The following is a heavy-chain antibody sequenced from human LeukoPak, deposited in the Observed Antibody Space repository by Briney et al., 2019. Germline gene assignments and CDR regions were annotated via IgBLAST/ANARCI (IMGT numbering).Heavy chain of an antibody. CDR3: ARGGSGYYIAVFDY. J-gene: IGHJ4*02. CDR1: GFTFSGYS. V-gene: IGHV3-21*01. D-gene: IGHD5-12*01. CDR2: ISSSTTSI. Sequence: GGSLRLSCAASGFTFSGYSMNWVRQAPGKGLEWVSSISSSTTSIYYTDSVKGRFTISRDNAKNSLYLQMNSLRAEDTAVYYCARGGSGYYIAVFDYWGQGTLVTVSS.